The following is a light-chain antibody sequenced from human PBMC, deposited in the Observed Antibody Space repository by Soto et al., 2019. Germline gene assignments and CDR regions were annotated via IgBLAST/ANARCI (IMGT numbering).Light chain of an antibody. CDR2: KAS. CDR3: QHYNSYSEA. V-gene: IGKV1-5*03. J-gene: IGKJ1*01. CDR1: QSISSW. Sequence: DIQMTQSPSTLSAYVGDRVTITCRASQSISSWLAWYQQEPGKAPKLLIYKASTLKSGVPSRFSGSGSGTEFTLTISSLQPDDFATYYCQHYNSYSEAFGQGTKVAIK.